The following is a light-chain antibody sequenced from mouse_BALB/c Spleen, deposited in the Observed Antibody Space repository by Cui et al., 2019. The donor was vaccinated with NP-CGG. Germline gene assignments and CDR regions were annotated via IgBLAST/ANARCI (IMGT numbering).Light chain of an antibody. CDR1: TGAVTTSNY. J-gene: IGLJ1*01. Sequence: QAHLTHESALTTSPGETVTLTCRSSTGAVTTSNYANWVQEKPDHLFTGLIGGTNNRTPGVPARFSGSLIGDKAALTITGAQTEDEAIYFCALWYSNHWVFGGGTKLTVL. V-gene: IGLV1*01. CDR2: GTN. CDR3: ALWYSNHWV.